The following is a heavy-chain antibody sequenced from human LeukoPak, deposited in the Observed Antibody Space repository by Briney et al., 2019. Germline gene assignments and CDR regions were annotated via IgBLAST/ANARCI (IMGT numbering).Heavy chain of an antibody. Sequence: ASVKVSCKASGYTFTSYGISWVRQAPGQGLEWMGWINTNTGNPTYAQGFTGRFVFSLDTSVSTAYLQISSLKAEDTAVYYCARDVGWVRGVIIDEDNWFDPWGQGTLVTVSS. CDR3: ARDVGWVRGVIIDEDNWFDP. D-gene: IGHD3-10*01. V-gene: IGHV7-4-1*02. CDR1: GYTFTSYG. CDR2: INTNTGNP. J-gene: IGHJ5*02.